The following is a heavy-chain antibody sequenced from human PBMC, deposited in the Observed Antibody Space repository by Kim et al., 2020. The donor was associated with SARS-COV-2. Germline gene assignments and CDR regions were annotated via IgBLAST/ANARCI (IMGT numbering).Heavy chain of an antibody. CDR2: TYYRSKWYT. V-gene: IGHV6-1*01. CDR1: GDTVSSDTVA. D-gene: IGHD3-10*01. J-gene: IGHJ6*02. Sequence: SQTLSLTCAISGDTVSSDTVAWNWIRQSPSRGLEWLGRTYYRSKWYTDYPVSLKSRLSVIPDSAKNQFSLQLNSVTPEDTAVYYCARDVLLGSADARHCYGMDVWGLGTTVVVSS. CDR3: ARDVLLGSADARHCYGMDV.